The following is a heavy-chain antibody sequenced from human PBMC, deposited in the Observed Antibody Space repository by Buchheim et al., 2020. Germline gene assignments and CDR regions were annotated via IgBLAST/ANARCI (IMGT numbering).Heavy chain of an antibody. CDR3: ARRGIAAAGTDNFDY. CDR2: INHSGST. D-gene: IGHD6-13*01. CDR1: GGSFSGYY. J-gene: IGHJ4*02. Sequence: QVQLQQWGAGLLKPSETLSLTCAVYGGSFSGYYWSWIRQPPGKGLEWIGEINHSGSTNYNPSLKSRVTISVDTSKNQFSLKLSSVTAADTAVYYCARRGIAAAGTDNFDYWGQGTL. V-gene: IGHV4-34*01.